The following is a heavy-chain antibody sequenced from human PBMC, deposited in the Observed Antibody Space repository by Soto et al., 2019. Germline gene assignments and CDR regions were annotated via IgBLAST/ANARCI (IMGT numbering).Heavy chain of an antibody. V-gene: IGHV1-24*01. Sequence: ASVKVSCKVSGYTLTESSMHWVRQAPGKGLEWMGGFDPEDGETIYAQKFQGRVTMTEDTSTDTAYMELSSLRSEDTAVYYCARGGGIVVVTAPYDHWGQGTLVTVSS. J-gene: IGHJ4*02. D-gene: IGHD2-21*02. CDR1: GYTLTESS. CDR2: FDPEDGET. CDR3: ARGGGIVVVTAPYDH.